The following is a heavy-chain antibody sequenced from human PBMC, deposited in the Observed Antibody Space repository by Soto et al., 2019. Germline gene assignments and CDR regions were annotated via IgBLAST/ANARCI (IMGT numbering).Heavy chain of an antibody. V-gene: IGHV4-30-2*01. CDR1: NGSVSSGTYS. Sequence: QTLSLTCTVSNGSVSSGTYSWSWVRQPPGKGLEWTGYIYYSVTTYYTPSLKSRLTMSMDRANDHFSLNLTSVTAADTAVYFCARGHYYYGMDVWGQGITVTVSS. J-gene: IGHJ6*02. CDR3: ARGHYYYGMDV. CDR2: IYYSVTT.